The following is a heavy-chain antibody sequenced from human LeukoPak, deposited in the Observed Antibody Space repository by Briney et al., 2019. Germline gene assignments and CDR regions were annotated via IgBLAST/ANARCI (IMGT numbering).Heavy chain of an antibody. J-gene: IGHJ5*02. V-gene: IGHV4-34*01. CDR1: GGSFSGYY. CDR2: INHSGST. Sequence: PETLSLTCAVYGGSFSGYYWSWIRQPPGKGLEWIGEINHSGSTNYNPSVKSRATISLDTSNNQFSLKLTSVTAADTAVYYCARGQHYDVLTGRFFNWFDPWGQGTLVTVSS. CDR3: ARGQHYDVLTGRFFNWFDP. D-gene: IGHD3-9*01.